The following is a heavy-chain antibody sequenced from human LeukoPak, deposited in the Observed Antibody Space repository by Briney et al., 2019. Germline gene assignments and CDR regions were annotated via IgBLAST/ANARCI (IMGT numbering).Heavy chain of an antibody. J-gene: IGHJ3*02. CDR2: ISIRSSTI. CDR3: ARRVPAAGIDI. Sequence: GGSLRLSCAASGFTFSSYSMAWVRQAPGKGLEWVSYISIRSSTIYYADSVKGRFTISRDNAKNSLYVQMNSLRAEDTAVYYCARRVPAAGIDIWGQGTMVTVSS. D-gene: IGHD2-2*01. V-gene: IGHV3-48*01. CDR1: GFTFSSYS.